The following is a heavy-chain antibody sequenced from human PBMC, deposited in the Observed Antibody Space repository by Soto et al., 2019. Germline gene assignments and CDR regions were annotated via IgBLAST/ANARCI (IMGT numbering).Heavy chain of an antibody. V-gene: IGHV1-18*04. Sequence: QVQLMQSGPEVKKPGASVKVSCKASGYTLSNYDITWVRQAPGQGLEWMGWISTYNGNTDYAQKPEGRVTMTTDTATSTAYMELSRRRSDDTAVYYCARPQDYSGYFDYWGQETVVTVSS. D-gene: IGHD2-15*01. CDR3: ARPQDYSGYFDY. CDR1: GYTLSNYD. J-gene: IGHJ4*02. CDR2: ISTYNGNT.